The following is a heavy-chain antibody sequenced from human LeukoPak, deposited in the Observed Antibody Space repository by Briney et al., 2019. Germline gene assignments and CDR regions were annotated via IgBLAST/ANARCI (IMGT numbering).Heavy chain of an antibody. CDR3: AKSGDCGGYYFYYFDH. V-gene: IGHV3-23*01. D-gene: IGHD3-22*01. J-gene: IGHJ4*02. CDR2: ICSGGST. CDR1: GFTFSSYA. Sequence: PGGSLRLSCAASGFTFSSYAMSWVRQAPGKGLEWVSAICSGGSTYYTDSVKGRFTITRDNSKNTLYLQMDSLRAEDTAVYYCAKSGDCGGYYFYYFDHWGQGTLVTVSS.